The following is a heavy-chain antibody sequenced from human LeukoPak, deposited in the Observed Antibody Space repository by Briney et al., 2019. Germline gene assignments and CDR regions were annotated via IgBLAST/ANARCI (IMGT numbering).Heavy chain of an antibody. CDR1: GFTFSSYA. V-gene: IGHV3-30*04. CDR3: AAFRGTSGWYVNNWSDP. J-gene: IGHJ5*02. Sequence: GGSLRLSCAASGFTFSSYAMHWVRQAPGKGLEWVAVISYDGSNKYYADSVKGRFTISRDNSKNTLYLQMNSLRAEDTAVYYCAAFRGTSGWYVNNWSDPWGQGTLVTVSS. CDR2: ISYDGSNK. D-gene: IGHD6-19*01.